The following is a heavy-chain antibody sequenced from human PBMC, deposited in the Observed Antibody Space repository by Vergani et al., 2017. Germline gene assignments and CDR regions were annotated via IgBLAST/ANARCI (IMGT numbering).Heavy chain of an antibody. J-gene: IGHJ6*03. CDR3: ARPLYYYYYMGV. V-gene: IGHV4-39*01. Sequence: QLQLQESGPGLVKPSETLSLICTVSGGSISSSTYYWGWIRQPPGKGLEWLGSVYYSGSTYYNPSLKSRVTISVDTSKNQFSLKLNSVTAADTAVYYCARPLYYYYYMGVWGNGTTVTVSS. CDR2: VYYSGST. CDR1: GGSISSSTYY.